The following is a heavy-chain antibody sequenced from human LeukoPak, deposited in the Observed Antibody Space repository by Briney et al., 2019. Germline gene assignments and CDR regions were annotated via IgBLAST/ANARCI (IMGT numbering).Heavy chain of an antibody. Sequence: GGSLRLSCEVSGFSFSTYWMTWVRQAPGKGLEWVAFISYVARDTYYGDSVKGRFTVSRDNSKDMVYLQMNSLTTADTAVYYCARSYSLPEYWGQGTLVTVSS. V-gene: IGHV3-30*03. CDR1: GFSFSTYW. D-gene: IGHD1-26*01. J-gene: IGHJ4*02. CDR3: ARSYSLPEY. CDR2: ISYVARDT.